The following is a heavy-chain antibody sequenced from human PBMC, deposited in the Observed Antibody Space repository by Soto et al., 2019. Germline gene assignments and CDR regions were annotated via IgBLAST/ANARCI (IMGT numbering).Heavy chain of an antibody. CDR1: GGTFSSYA. D-gene: IGHD6-13*01. CDR3: ARGVPAAIQFRIAAAGFDL. J-gene: IGHJ2*01. V-gene: IGHV1-69*01. Sequence: QVQLVQSGAEVKKPGSSVKVSCKASGGTFSSYAISWVRQAPGQGLEWMGGIIPIFGTANYAQKFQGRVTITADESTSTAYMELSSLRSEDTAVYYCARGVPAAIQFRIAAAGFDLWGRGTLVTVSS. CDR2: IIPIFGTA.